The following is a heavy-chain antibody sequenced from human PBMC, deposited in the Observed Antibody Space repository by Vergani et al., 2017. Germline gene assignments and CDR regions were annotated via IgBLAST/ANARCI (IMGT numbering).Heavy chain of an antibody. CDR1: GGSMSGYY. CDR2: MYHSGST. D-gene: IGHD3-10*01. J-gene: IGHJ5*02. CDR3: GYVADFYSLGSRLLDL. Sequence: QVRLQESGPGLVKPSETLSLTCSVSGGSMSGYYWSWIRQPPGKELEWIGYMYHSGSTNYNPAHRTRVTISGDTSKNQFTLKLNSVTAAETAVYYCGYVADFYSLGSRLLDLWGQGILVTVSS. V-gene: IGHV4-59*01.